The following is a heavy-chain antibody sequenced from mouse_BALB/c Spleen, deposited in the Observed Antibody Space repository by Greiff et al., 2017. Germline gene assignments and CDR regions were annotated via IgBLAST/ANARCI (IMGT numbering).Heavy chain of an antibody. CDR3: ARSTTALDY. J-gene: IGHJ2*01. Sequence: QVQLQQFGAELVKPGASVKISCKASGYTFTSYWMHWVKQRPGQGLEWIGYINPSTGYTEYNQKFKDKATLTADKSSSTAYMQLSSLTSEDSAVYYCARSTTALDYWGQGTTLTVSS. D-gene: IGHD1-2*01. CDR2: INPSTGYT. CDR1: GYTFTSYW. V-gene: IGHV1S26*01.